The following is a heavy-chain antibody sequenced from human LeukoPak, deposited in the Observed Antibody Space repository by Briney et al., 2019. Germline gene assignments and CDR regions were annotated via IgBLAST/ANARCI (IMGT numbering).Heavy chain of an antibody. CDR2: IYTSGST. D-gene: IGHD2-21*02. CDR3: ARHRVVTANAFDI. Sequence: PSETLSLTCIVSGGSISSYYWSWIRQPPGKGLEWIGYIYTSGSTNYNPSLKSRVTISVDTSKNQFSPKLSSVTAADTAVYYCARHRVVTANAFDIWGQGTMVTVSS. J-gene: IGHJ3*02. CDR1: GGSISSYY. V-gene: IGHV4-4*09.